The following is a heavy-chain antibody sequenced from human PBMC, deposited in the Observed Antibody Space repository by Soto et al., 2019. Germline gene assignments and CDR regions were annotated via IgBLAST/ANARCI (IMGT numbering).Heavy chain of an antibody. D-gene: IGHD5-12*01. V-gene: IGHV1-18*01. CDR1: GYTFTSYG. Sequence: QVQLVQSGAEVKKPGASVKVSCKASGYTFTSYGINWVRQAPGQGLEWMGWISANNGNTHYAQKLQGRVTMTTDTSTSTAYMELRRLRSDDPAVYYCARVQSGYDFAYWGQGTLVTVSS. CDR2: ISANNGNT. CDR3: ARVQSGYDFAY. J-gene: IGHJ4*02.